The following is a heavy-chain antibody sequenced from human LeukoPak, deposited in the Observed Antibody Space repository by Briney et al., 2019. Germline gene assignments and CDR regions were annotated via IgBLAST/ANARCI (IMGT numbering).Heavy chain of an antibody. V-gene: IGHV1-8*01. J-gene: IGHJ4*02. CDR1: GYTFTSYD. CDR2: MSPNSGNT. D-gene: IGHD7-27*01. Sequence: ASVKVSCKASGYTFTSYDINWVRQASGQGLEWMGWMSPNSGNTGYAQKFQGRVTMTRSTSLRTAYMGLSSLNSEDTAVYYCTRGPPNWGYDYWGQGTQVTVSS. CDR3: TRGPPNWGYDY.